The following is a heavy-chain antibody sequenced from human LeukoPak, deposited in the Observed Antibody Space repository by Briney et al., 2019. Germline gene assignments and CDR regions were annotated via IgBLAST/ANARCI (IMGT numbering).Heavy chain of an antibody. Sequence: SETLSLTCTVSGGSISSTSYYWGWIRQPPGKGLEWIGSIYYSGSTYYNPSLKSRVTISVDTSKNQFSLKLSSVTAADTAVYHCARVSVRAFGEVIKNRSAFDLWGQGTMVTVSS. D-gene: IGHD3-16*02. J-gene: IGHJ3*01. CDR2: IYYSGST. CDR3: ARVSVRAFGEVIKNRSAFDL. V-gene: IGHV4-39*07. CDR1: GGSISSTSYY.